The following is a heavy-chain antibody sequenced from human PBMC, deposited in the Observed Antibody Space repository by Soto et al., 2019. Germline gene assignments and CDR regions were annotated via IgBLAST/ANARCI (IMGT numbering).Heavy chain of an antibody. CDR2: ISYDGSNK. CDR3: ASDDYGHYYYGMDV. Sequence: GGSLRLSCAASGFTFSSYAMHWVRQAPGKGLEWVAVISYDGSNKYYADSVKGRFTISRDNSKNTLYLQMNSLRAEDTAVYYCASDDYGHYYYGMDVWGQGTTVTVSS. D-gene: IGHD4-17*01. J-gene: IGHJ6*02. V-gene: IGHV3-30-3*01. CDR1: GFTFSSYA.